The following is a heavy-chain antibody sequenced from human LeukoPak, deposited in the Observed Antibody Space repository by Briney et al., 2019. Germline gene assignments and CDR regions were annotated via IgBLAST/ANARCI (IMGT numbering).Heavy chain of an antibody. D-gene: IGHD5-24*01. CDR1: GYSFTSYW. CDR2: IYPCDSDT. CDR3: ARHAEWLTDY. Sequence: GESLKFSCKGSGYSFTSYWIGWVREMPGKGLEWMGIIYPCDSDTSYNPSFQGQVTISADTSISTAFLLWSSLNASDTVMYYCARHAEWLTDYWGQGTLVTVSS. V-gene: IGHV5-51*01. J-gene: IGHJ4*02.